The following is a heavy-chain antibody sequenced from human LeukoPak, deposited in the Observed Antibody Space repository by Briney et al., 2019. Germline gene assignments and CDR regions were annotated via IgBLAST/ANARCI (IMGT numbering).Heavy chain of an antibody. D-gene: IGHD6-19*01. Sequence: SETLSLTCAVYGGSFSGYYWSWIRQPPGKGLEWIGEINHSGSTNYNPSLKSRVTISVDTSKNQFSLKLSSVTAADTAVYYCARILDSAWGELGYWGQGTLVTVSS. V-gene: IGHV4-34*01. J-gene: IGHJ4*02. CDR3: ARILDSAWGELGY. CDR2: INHSGST. CDR1: GGSFSGYY.